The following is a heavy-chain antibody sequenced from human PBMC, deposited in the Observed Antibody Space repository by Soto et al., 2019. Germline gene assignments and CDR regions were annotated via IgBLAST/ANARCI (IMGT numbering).Heavy chain of an antibody. V-gene: IGHV3-48*01. D-gene: IGHD3-10*01. CDR3: ARGPRYSSGSYYNLPYYYYGMDV. Sequence: GGSLRLSCAASGFTFSSYSMNWVRQAPGKGLEWVSYISSSSSTIYYADSVKGRFTISRDNAKNSLYLQMNSLRAEDTAVYYCARGPRYSSGSYYNLPYYYYGMDVWGQGTTVTVSS. CDR2: ISSSSSTI. CDR1: GFTFSSYS. J-gene: IGHJ6*02.